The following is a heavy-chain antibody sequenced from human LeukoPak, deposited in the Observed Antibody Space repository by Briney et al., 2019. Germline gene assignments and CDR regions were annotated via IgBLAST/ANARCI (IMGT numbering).Heavy chain of an antibody. CDR1: GGSFSSGDYY. V-gene: IGHV4-30-2*01. CDR2: VYDSGET. Sequence: SRTLSLTCIVSGGSFSSGDYYWSWIRQPPGKGLEWIGPVYDSGETYFNPSVMSRVTLSVDRSKNQFSLKLSSATAADTAVYYCASSGSLGITMIRWDAFDIWGQGTMVTVSS. CDR3: ASSGSLGITMIRWDAFDI. D-gene: IGHD3-22*01. J-gene: IGHJ3*02.